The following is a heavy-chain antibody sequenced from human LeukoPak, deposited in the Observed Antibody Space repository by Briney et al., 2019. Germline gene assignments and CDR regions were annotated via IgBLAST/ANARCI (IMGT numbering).Heavy chain of an antibody. CDR3: ARGRYYYDSSGHITPNRAPALDY. CDR2: IYYSGST. CDR1: GGSISSGGYY. Sequence: NPSETLSLTCTVSGGSISSGGYYWSWIRQHPGKGLEWIGYIYYSGSTYYNPSLKSRVTISVDTSKNQFSLKLSSVTAADTAVYYCARGRYYYDSSGHITPNRAPALDYWGQGTLVTVSS. V-gene: IGHV4-31*03. D-gene: IGHD3-22*01. J-gene: IGHJ4*02.